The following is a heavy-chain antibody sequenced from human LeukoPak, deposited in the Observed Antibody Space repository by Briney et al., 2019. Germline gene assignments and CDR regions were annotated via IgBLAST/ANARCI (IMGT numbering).Heavy chain of an antibody. D-gene: IGHD3-22*01. CDR1: GGSISSYY. Sequence: ETLSLTCTVSGGSISSYYWSWVRQAPGKGLEWVSCIRSSSSTIYYADSVKGRFTISRDNAKNSLYLQMNSLRAEDTAVYYCARATDYYDSSGYYYEAFDIWGQGTMVTVSS. V-gene: IGHV3-48*01. J-gene: IGHJ3*02. CDR2: IRSSSSTI. CDR3: ARATDYYDSSGYYYEAFDI.